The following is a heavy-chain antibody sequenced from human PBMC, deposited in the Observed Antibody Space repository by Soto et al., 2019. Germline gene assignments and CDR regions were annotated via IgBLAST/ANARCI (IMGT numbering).Heavy chain of an antibody. CDR2: IYSGGST. CDR3: AREVVTGISSGFDY. Sequence: GGSLRLSCAASGFTVSSNYMSWVRQAPGKGLEWVSVIYSGGSTYYADSVKGRFTISRDNSKNTLYVQMNSLRAEDTAVYYCAREVVTGISSGFDYWGQGTLVTVSS. CDR1: GFTVSSNY. V-gene: IGHV3-53*01. J-gene: IGHJ4*02. D-gene: IGHD1-20*01.